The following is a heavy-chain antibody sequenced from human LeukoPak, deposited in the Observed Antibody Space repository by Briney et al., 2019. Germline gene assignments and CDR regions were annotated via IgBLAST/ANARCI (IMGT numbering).Heavy chain of an antibody. D-gene: IGHD3-3*01. CDR1: GGSISSSSYY. V-gene: IGHV4-39*07. CDR2: IYYSGST. CDR3: ARAGKLRFLERRNNYFDY. J-gene: IGHJ4*02. Sequence: SETLSLTCTVSGGSISSSSYYWGWIRQPPGKGLEWIGSIYYSGSTYYNPSLKSRVTMSVDTSKNQFSLKLSSVTAADTAVYYCARAGKLRFLERRNNYFDYWGQGTLVTVSS.